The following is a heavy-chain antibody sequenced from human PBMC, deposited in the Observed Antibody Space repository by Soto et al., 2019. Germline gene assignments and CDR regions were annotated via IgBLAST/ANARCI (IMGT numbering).Heavy chain of an antibody. Sequence: QVQLQESGPGLVKPSQTLSLTCTVSGGSISSGGYFWSWIRQPPGQGLEWIGYIYYSGSTYYNPSPNSRVTISLDTSKNQCSLKLSSVTAADTAVYYCATYHGDYVGNWFDPWGQGTLVTVSS. D-gene: IGHD4-17*01. CDR3: ATYHGDYVGNWFDP. J-gene: IGHJ5*02. CDR2: IYYSGST. V-gene: IGHV4-30-4*01. CDR1: GGSISSGGYF.